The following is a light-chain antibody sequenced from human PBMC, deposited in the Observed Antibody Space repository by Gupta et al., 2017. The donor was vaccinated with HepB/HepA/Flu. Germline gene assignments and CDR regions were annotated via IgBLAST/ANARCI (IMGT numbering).Light chain of an antibody. V-gene: IGLV2-23*02. CDR1: SSDVGSYNL. J-gene: IGLJ2*01. CDR2: EVI. Sequence: QSALTQPASVSGSPGQSITISCTGSSSDVGSYNLVSWYQKYPAQAHILIIHEVIKRPSGVADRFSGSKSGDTASLTISGLQAEDEADYYCCSDVGSNSVVFGGGTKVTVL. CDR3: CSDVGSNSVV.